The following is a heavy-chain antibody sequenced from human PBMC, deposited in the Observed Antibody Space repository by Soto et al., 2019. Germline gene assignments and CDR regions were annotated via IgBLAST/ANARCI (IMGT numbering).Heavy chain of an antibody. Sequence: SGPTLVNPTQTLTLTCTFSGFSLSTSGVGVGWIRQPPGKALEWLVLIYWEDDNCYCPSLKIRLTNTKDTSKYQVVLSMTNMDPVDTATYYCAHRPSRIAAAGPELAYWGQGTLVTVSS. CDR1: GFSLSTSGVG. D-gene: IGHD6-13*01. CDR2: IYWEDDN. CDR3: AHRPSRIAAAGPELAY. J-gene: IGHJ4*02. V-gene: IGHV2-5*02.